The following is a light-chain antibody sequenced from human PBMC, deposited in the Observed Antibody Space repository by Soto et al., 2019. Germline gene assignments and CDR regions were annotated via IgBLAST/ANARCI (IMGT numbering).Light chain of an antibody. CDR2: GTS. V-gene: IGKV3-20*01. J-gene: IGKJ1*01. CDR3: QHYHDSHPTWT. CDR1: QSVSSTF. Sequence: VLTQSPGTLSLSPGEGATLSCRASQSVSSTFLAWYQQKPGQAPRLLIYGTSSRATGIPDMFSGSGSGTDFTLTISRLEPEEFAVYYCQHYHDSHPTWTFGQGTQVEIK.